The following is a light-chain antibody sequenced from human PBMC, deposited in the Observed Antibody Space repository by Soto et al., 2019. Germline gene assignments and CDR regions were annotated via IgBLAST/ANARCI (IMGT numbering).Light chain of an antibody. CDR1: TSNIRAGYD. Sequence: QSVLTQPPSVSGAPGQRVTISCTWSTSNIRAGYDVNWYQQLPGKAPKLLIYGNSNQPSGVPDRFSGSQSGASASLAISGVQAEDEAEYYCLFYDSSVSVVFGGGTQLPVL. CDR2: GNS. CDR3: LFYDSSVSVV. V-gene: IGLV1-40*01. J-gene: IGLJ2*01.